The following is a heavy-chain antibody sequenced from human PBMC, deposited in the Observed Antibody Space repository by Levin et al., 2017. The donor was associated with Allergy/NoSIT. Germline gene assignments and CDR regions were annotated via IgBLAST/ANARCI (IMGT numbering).Heavy chain of an antibody. J-gene: IGHJ4*02. CDR3: VRHRRYDSPDFDH. Sequence: PSETLSLTCNVSGDSMTSDPYYWGWIRQSPGTGLQWVGSVYSSGDTYYTPSLKSRLTVSADISRNQFSLILRSVTAADTGVYYCVRHRRYDSPDFDHWGRGTLVTVSS. D-gene: IGHD3-22*01. CDR2: VYSSGDT. CDR1: GDSMTSDPYY. V-gene: IGHV4-39*01.